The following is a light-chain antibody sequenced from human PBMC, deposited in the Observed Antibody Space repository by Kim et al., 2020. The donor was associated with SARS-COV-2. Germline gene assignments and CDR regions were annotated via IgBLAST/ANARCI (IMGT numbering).Light chain of an antibody. CDR2: EDT. J-gene: IGLJ3*02. V-gene: IGLV6-57*02. Sequence: ACTGSSGIIASNYVQWSQQRPVSAPTTVIYEDTQRPSGVPDRFSGSSDSSSNSASLTISGLKTEDEADYYCQSYDSSNHGSWVFGGGTKLTVL. CDR3: QSYDSSNHGSWV. CDR1: SGIIASNY.